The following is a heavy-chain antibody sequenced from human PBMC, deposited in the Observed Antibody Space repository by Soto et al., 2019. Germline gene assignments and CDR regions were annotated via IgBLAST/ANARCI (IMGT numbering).Heavy chain of an antibody. J-gene: IGHJ6*02. CDR2: ISYDGSNK. CDR1: GFTFSSYG. V-gene: IGHV3-30*18. Sequence: GSLRLSCAASGFTFSSYGMHWVRQAPGKGLEWVAVISYDGSNKYYADSVKGRFTISRDNSKNTLYLQMNSLRAEDTAVYYCAKFLSYYYDSSGYYSHYYYYYGMDVWGQGTTVTVSS. D-gene: IGHD3-22*01. CDR3: AKFLSYYYDSSGYYSHYYYYYGMDV.